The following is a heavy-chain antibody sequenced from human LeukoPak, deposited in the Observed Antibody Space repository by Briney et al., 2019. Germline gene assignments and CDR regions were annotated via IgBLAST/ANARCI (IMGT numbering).Heavy chain of an antibody. CDR1: GYTFTGYY. Sequence: GASVKVSCKASGYTFTGYYMHWVRQAPGQGLEWMGWINPNSGGTNYAQKFQGRVTMTRDTSISTAYMELSRLRSDDTAVYYCARLVLLWFGESYYFDYWGQGTLVTVSS. CDR2: INPNSGGT. CDR3: ARLVLLWFGESYYFDY. V-gene: IGHV1-2*02. D-gene: IGHD3-10*01. J-gene: IGHJ4*02.